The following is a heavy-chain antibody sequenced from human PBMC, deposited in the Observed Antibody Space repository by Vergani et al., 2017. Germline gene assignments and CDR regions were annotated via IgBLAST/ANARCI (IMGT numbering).Heavy chain of an antibody. CDR1: GFTFSSYG. CDR2: ISYDGSNK. J-gene: IGHJ6*03. V-gene: IGHV3-30*18. D-gene: IGHD6-13*01. Sequence: QVQLVESGGGVVQPGRSLRLSCSASGFTFSSYGMHWVRQAPGQGLEWVAVISYDGSNKYYADSVKGRFTISRDNSKNTLYLQMNSLRAEDTAVYYCAKEEWGIAAAGATPGFYMDVWGKGTTVTVSS. CDR3: AKEEWGIAAAGATPGFYMDV.